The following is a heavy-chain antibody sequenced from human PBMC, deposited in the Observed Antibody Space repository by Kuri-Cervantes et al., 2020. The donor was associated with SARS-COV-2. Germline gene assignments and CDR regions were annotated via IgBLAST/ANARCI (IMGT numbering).Heavy chain of an antibody. J-gene: IGHJ4*02. V-gene: IGHV3-21*01. CDR2: ISSSSSYI. Sequence: GGSLRLSCAASGFTFSSYSMNWVRQAPGKGLEWVSSISSSSSYIYYADSVKGRFTISRDNAKNSLYLQMNSLRAEDTAVYYCARTYYHDRSGYFDYYFDYWGQGTLVTVSS. D-gene: IGHD3-22*01. CDR1: GFTFSSYS. CDR3: ARTYYHDRSGYFDYYFDY.